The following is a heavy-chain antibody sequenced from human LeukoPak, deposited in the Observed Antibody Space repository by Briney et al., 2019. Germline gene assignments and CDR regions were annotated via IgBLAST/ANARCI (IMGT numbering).Heavy chain of an antibody. Sequence: SETLSLTCTVSGGSISSSSYSWGWIRQPPGKGLEWIGSIDYSDSGSTYYNSPLKSRVTISVDTSKNQFSLNLTFVTAADTAVYYCARQGRYSSSWYGALDYWGQGTLVTVSS. CDR3: ARQGRYSSSWYGALDY. CDR2: IDYSDSGST. J-gene: IGHJ4*02. CDR1: GGSISSSSYS. V-gene: IGHV4-39*01. D-gene: IGHD6-13*01.